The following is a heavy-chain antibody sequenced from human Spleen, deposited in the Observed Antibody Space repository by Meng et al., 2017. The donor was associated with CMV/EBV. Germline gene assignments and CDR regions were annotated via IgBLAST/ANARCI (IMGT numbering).Heavy chain of an antibody. CDR3: ARDMTLVRGVNVTFPYVCDH. CDR1: YP. J-gene: IGHJ4*02. V-gene: IGHV3-21*01. Sequence: YPFSWVRQPPGKGLEWLSSISGRSAYKYYADSMMGRFTISRDNAKNSLFLQMDRLRLEDTGVYYCARDMTLVRGVNVTFPYVCDHWGQGTLVTVSS. CDR2: ISGRSAYK. D-gene: IGHD3-10*01.